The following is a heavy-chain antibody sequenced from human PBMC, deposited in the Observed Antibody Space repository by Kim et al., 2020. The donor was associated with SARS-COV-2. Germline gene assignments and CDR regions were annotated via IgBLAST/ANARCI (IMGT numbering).Heavy chain of an antibody. Sequence: GGSLRLSCASSGFTFSSYAMHWVRQAPGKGLEWVAVISYDGSNKYYADSVKGRFTISRDNSKNTLYLQMNSLRAEDTAVYYCARVGYSSSWYYGWFDPWGQGALVTVSS. CDR1: GFTFSSYA. CDR2: ISYDGSNK. CDR3: ARVGYSSSWYYGWFDP. V-gene: IGHV3-30*04. J-gene: IGHJ5*02. D-gene: IGHD6-13*01.